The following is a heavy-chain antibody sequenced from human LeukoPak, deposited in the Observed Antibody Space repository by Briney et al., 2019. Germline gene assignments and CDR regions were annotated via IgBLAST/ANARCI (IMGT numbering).Heavy chain of an antibody. CDR3: ARFPDEILTGENRYYYYGMDV. CDR2: INYSGST. J-gene: IGHJ6*02. V-gene: IGHV4-34*01. D-gene: IGHD3-9*01. CDR1: GGSFRGYY. Sequence: SETLSLTCAVCGGSFRGYYWSWIRQPPGGGLECLGEINYSGSTNYNPSLKSRVTISVDTSKNQFSLKLSSVTAADTAVYYCARFPDEILTGENRYYYYGMDVWGQGTTVTVSS.